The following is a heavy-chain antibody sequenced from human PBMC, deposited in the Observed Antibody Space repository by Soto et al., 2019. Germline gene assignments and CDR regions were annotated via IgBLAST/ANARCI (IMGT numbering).Heavy chain of an antibody. J-gene: IGHJ4*02. CDR1: GFTFSTYG. CDR3: ARSSSWYKHFDY. V-gene: IGHV3-23*01. CDR2: INDSGDT. D-gene: IGHD6-13*01. Sequence: GGSLRLSCAASGFTFSTYGMTWVRQAPGKGLEWVSSINDSGDTYYGDSVKGRFTISRDNSKSTLYLQMNSLRAEDTAVYYCARSSSWYKHFDYWGQGTLVTVSS.